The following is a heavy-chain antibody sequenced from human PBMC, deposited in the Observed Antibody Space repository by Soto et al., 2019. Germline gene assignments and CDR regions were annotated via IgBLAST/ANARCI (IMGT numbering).Heavy chain of an antibody. D-gene: IGHD3-3*01. CDR1: GYSFASYW. CDR2: IYPGDSDI. CDR3: ARHDTDSWSGYPSRGWFDS. V-gene: IGHV5-51*01. Sequence: PGESLKISCTASGYSFASYWIAWVRQMPGKGLEWMGIIYPGDSDIKYSPSFQGQVTISADKSSSTAYLQWSSLRASDTAMYYCARHDTDSWSGYPSRGWFDSWGQGTLVTVSS. J-gene: IGHJ5*01.